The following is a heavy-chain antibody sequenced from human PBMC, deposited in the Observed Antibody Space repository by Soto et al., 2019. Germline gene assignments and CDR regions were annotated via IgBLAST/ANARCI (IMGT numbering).Heavy chain of an antibody. J-gene: IGHJ5*02. CDR3: AREAPYYDYVWGSYRRYNWFDP. CDR1: GFTFTSSA. Sequence: ASVKVSCKASGFTFTSSAVQWVRQARGQRLEWIGWIVVGSGNTNYAQKFQERVTITRDMSTSTAYMELSSLRSDDTAVYYCAREAPYYDYVWGSYRRYNWFDPWGQGTLVTVSS. V-gene: IGHV1-58*01. D-gene: IGHD3-16*02. CDR2: IVVGSGNT.